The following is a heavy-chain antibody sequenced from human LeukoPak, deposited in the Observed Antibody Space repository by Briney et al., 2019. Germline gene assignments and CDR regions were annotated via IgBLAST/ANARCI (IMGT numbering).Heavy chain of an antibody. J-gene: IGHJ2*01. V-gene: IGHV4-59*01. CDR2: IYYSGST. CDR1: GGSISSYY. CDR3: ARDRTSKHLYDINGFYASGYFDL. Sequence: KASETLSLTCTVSGGSISSYYWSWIRQPPGKGLEWIGYIYYSGSTNYNPSLKSRVTISVDTSKNQFSLKLSSVTAADTAVYYCARDRTSKHLYDINGFYASGYFDLWGRGTLVTVSS. D-gene: IGHD3-22*01.